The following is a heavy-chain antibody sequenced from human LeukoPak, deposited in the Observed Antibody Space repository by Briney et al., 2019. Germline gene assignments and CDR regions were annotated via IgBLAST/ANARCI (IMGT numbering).Heavy chain of an antibody. Sequence: PGGSLRLSCAASGFTFSSYSMNWVRQAPGKGLEWVSSISSSSSYMYYADSVKGRFTIPRDNAKNSLYLQMNSLRAEDTAVYYCARDEGGRFGELYYFDYWGQGTLVTVSS. CDR2: ISSSSSYM. D-gene: IGHD3-10*01. J-gene: IGHJ4*02. V-gene: IGHV3-21*01. CDR3: ARDEGGRFGELYYFDY. CDR1: GFTFSSYS.